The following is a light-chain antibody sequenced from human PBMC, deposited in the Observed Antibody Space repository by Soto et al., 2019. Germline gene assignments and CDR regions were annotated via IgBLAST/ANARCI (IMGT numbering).Light chain of an antibody. CDR2: EVS. V-gene: IGKV2-29*01. CDR3: QQYNNWPQT. CDR1: QSLLHITGETF. Sequence: DVVMTQTPLSLSVAPGQPASISCKSSQSLLHITGETFLFWYLQKPGQSPQLLIYEVSTRVSGVPDRFSGSGSGTDFTLTISGLQSEDFAVYYCQQYNNWPQTFGQGTKVDIK. J-gene: IGKJ1*01.